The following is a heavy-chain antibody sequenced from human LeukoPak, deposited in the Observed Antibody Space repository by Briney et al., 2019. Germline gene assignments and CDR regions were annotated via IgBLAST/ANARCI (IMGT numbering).Heavy chain of an antibody. CDR3: ARVDSSGWLIYGMDV. V-gene: IGHV3-30*14. J-gene: IGHJ6*02. Sequence: PGWSLRLSCAASGFTLYKYAVYWVRRAPGKGLEWVAVISYDGSKKFYADSVKGRFIISRDNSKNTLDLQMSGLRPEGTAVYYCARVDSSGWLIYGMDVWGQGTTVTVSS. CDR2: ISYDGSKK. D-gene: IGHD6-19*01. CDR1: GFTLYKYA.